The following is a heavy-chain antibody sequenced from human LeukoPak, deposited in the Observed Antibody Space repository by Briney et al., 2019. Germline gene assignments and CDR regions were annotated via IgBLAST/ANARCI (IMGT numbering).Heavy chain of an antibody. CDR1: GFTFSSYE. CDR2: IADDGSKK. Sequence: GGSLRLSCAASGFTFSSYEMNWVRQAPGKGLEWVAVIADDGSKKHYADSVKGRFTISRDNSKNTLYLQMNILRAEDTAVYYCARDPVYDSSGYLYYYYGMDVWGQGTTVTVSS. J-gene: IGHJ6*02. CDR3: ARDPVYDSSGYLYYYYGMDV. D-gene: IGHD3-22*01. V-gene: IGHV3-30-3*01.